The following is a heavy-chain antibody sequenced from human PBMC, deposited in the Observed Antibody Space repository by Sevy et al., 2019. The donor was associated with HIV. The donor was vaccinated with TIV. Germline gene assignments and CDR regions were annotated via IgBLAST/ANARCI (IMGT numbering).Heavy chain of an antibody. CDR2: SYYSGST. V-gene: IGHV4-31*03. CDR1: GGSISSGGYY. CDR3: ARVSVVTARLVYWYFDL. J-gene: IGHJ2*01. D-gene: IGHD2-21*02. Sequence: SETLSLTCTVSGGSISSGGYYWSWIRQHPGKGLEWIGYSYYSGSTYYNPSLKSRVTISVDTSKNQFSLKLSSVTAAETAVYYCARVSVVTARLVYWYFDLWGRGTLVTVSS.